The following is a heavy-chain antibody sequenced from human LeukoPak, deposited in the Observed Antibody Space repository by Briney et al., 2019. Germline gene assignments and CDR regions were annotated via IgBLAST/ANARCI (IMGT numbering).Heavy chain of an antibody. Sequence: PGGSLRLSCAASGFTFSSYGMHWVRQAPGKGLEWVAVISYDGSNKYYADSVKGRFTISRDNAKNSLYLQMNSLRAEDTAVYYCARVEVGAIDHDAFDIWGQGTMVTVSS. CDR2: ISYDGSNK. CDR1: GFTFSSYG. D-gene: IGHD1-26*01. V-gene: IGHV3-30*03. CDR3: ARVEVGAIDHDAFDI. J-gene: IGHJ3*02.